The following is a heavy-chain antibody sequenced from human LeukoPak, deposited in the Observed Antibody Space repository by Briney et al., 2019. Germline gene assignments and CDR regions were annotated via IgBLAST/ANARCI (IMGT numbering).Heavy chain of an antibody. J-gene: IGHJ4*02. Sequence: SQTLSLTCAISGDSVSSNSVTWNWIRQCPSRGLEWLGRTYYRSKWYNDYAVSVKSRMTINPDTSKNQLSLQLNSVTPEDTAVYYCARVFTSSGPYYFDYWGQGTLVTVSS. CDR1: GDSVSSNSVT. D-gene: IGHD6-25*01. CDR2: TYYRSKWYN. V-gene: IGHV6-1*01. CDR3: ARVFTSSGPYYFDY.